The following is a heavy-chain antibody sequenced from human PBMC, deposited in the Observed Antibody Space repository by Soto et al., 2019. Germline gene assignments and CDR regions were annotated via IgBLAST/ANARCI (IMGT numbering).Heavy chain of an antibody. V-gene: IGHV1-8*01. Sequence: ASVKVSCKASGYTFTSYDINWVRQATGQGLEWMGWMNPNSGNTGYAQKFQGRVTMTRNTSISTAYMELSSLRSEDTAVDYCARGPALPYSSTLEMATIDYWGQGTLVTVSS. D-gene: IGHD3-10*01. CDR1: GYTFTSYD. J-gene: IGHJ4*02. CDR2: MNPNSGNT. CDR3: ARGPALPYSSTLEMATIDY.